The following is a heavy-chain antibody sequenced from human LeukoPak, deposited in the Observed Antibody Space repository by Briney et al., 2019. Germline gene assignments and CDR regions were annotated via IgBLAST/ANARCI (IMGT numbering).Heavy chain of an antibody. V-gene: IGHV3-23*01. CDR2: ISGSGGST. Sequence: PGRSLRLSCAASGFTFSSYAMSWVRQAPGKGLEWVSAISGSGGSTYYADSVKGRFTISRDNSKNTLYLQMNSLRAEDTAVYYCAKVHDSSGYYLNDAFDIWGQGTMVTVSS. CDR1: GFTFSSYA. D-gene: IGHD3-22*01. CDR3: AKVHDSSGYYLNDAFDI. J-gene: IGHJ3*02.